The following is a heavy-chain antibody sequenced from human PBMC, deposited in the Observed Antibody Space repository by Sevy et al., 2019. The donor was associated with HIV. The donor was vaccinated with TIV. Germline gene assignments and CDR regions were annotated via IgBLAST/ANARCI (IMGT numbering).Heavy chain of an antibody. D-gene: IGHD6-13*01. Sequence: QLGGSLRLSCAASGFTFSDHYMDWVRQAPGKGLEWVGRSRKKANSYSTEYAASVKGRFTISRDDSKNSLYLHMNSLKTEDTAVYYCVRLSYTSSWNFDYWGQGTLVTVSS. J-gene: IGHJ4*02. CDR3: VRLSYTSSWNFDY. CDR2: SRKKANSYST. CDR1: GFTFSDHY. V-gene: IGHV3-72*01.